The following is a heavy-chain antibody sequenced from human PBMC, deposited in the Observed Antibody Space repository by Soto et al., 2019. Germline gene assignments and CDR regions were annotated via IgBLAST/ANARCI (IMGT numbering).Heavy chain of an antibody. V-gene: IGHV4-39*01. CDR2: IYYSGST. D-gene: IGHD2-21*02. CDR1: GGSISSSSYY. J-gene: IGHJ5*02. Sequence: QLQLQESGPGLVKPSETLSLTCTVSGGSISSSSYYWGWIRQPPGKGLEWIGSIYYSGSTYYNPSLKSRVAISGDTSKNQFSLELRSVTAADTAVYYCASQGAYCGGDCYYTGWFDPWGQGTLVTVSS. CDR3: ASQGAYCGGDCYYTGWFDP.